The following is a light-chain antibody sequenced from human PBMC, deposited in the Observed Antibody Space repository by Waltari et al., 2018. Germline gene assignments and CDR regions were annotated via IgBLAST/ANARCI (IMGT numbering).Light chain of an antibody. V-gene: IGLV2-11*01. J-gene: IGLJ3*02. Sequence: QSALTQPRSVSGSPGQSVTISCTGTSSDVGGYNYVSWYQQHPVTAPNLMIYDVSKRPSGVPDRFSGSKSGNTASLTSSGLQAEDEADYYCCSYAGGYSWVFGGGTKLTVL. CDR2: DVS. CDR1: SSDVGGYNY. CDR3: CSYAGGYSWV.